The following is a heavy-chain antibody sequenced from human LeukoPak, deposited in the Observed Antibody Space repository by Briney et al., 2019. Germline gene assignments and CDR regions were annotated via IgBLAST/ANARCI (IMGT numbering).Heavy chain of an antibody. D-gene: IGHD3-22*01. CDR3: ARGDRYYYDSSGYPDY. V-gene: IGHV1-18*01. Sequence: GASVKVSCKASGYTFTSYGISWVRQAPGQGLEWMGWISAYNGNTNYAQKLQGRVTMTTDTYTSTAYMELRSLRSDDTAVYYCARGDRYYYDSSGYPDYWGQGTLVTVSS. J-gene: IGHJ4*02. CDR2: ISAYNGNT. CDR1: GYTFTSYG.